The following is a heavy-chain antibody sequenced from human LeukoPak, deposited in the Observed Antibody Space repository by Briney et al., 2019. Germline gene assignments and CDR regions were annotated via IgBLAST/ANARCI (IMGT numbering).Heavy chain of an antibody. J-gene: IGHJ4*02. CDR2: IIPIFGTA. Sequence: SVKVSCKASGGTFSSYAISWVRQAPGQGLEWMGGIIPIFGTANYAQKFQGRVTITADESTSTAYMELSSLRSEDTAVYYCARDFGHYDILTGYYKMGIDYWGQGTLVTVSS. CDR1: GGTFSSYA. V-gene: IGHV1-69*13. CDR3: ARDFGHYDILTGYYKMGIDY. D-gene: IGHD3-9*01.